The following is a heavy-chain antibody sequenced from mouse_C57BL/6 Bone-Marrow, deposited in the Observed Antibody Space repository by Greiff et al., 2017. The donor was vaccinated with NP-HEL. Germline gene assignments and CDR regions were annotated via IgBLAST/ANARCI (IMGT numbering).Heavy chain of an antibody. D-gene: IGHD2-4*01. J-gene: IGHJ3*01. CDR3: ARGLDYDYDEWFAY. CDR2: IYPGDGDT. CDR1: GYAFSSYW. Sequence: QVQLQQSGAELVKPGASVKISCKASGYAFSSYWMNWVKQRPGKGLEWIGQIYPGDGDTNYNGKFKGKATLTADKSSSTAYMQLSSLISEDSAVYFCARGLDYDYDEWFAYWGQGTLVTVSA. V-gene: IGHV1-80*01.